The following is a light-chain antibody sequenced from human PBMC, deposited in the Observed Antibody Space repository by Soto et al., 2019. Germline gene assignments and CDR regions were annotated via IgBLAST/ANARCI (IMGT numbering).Light chain of an antibody. V-gene: IGLV2-8*01. CDR2: EVF. J-gene: IGLJ1*01. CDR3: RSYAGSNNFDV. CDR1: SSDVGGYNY. Sequence: QSALTQPASASGSPGQSVTISCTGTSSDVGGYNYVSWYQQHPGKAPKLMIYEVFKRPSGVPDRFSGSKSGNTASLTVSGLQAEDEADYYCRSYAGSNNFDVFGTGTKLTVL.